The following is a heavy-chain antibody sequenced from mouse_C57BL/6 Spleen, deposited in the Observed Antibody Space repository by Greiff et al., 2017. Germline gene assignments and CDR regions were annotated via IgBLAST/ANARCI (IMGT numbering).Heavy chain of an antibody. J-gene: IGHJ4*01. D-gene: IGHD2-1*01. Sequence: QVQLQQSGPGLVQPSQSLSITCTVSGFSLTSYGVHWVRQPPGKGLEWLGVIWSGGSTDYNAAFISRLSISKDNSKSQVFFKMNSLHADDTAIYYCAKDGNYVSLGYAMDYWGQGTSVTVSS. V-gene: IGHV2-4*01. CDR2: IWSGGST. CDR1: GFSLTSYG. CDR3: AKDGNYVSLGYAMDY.